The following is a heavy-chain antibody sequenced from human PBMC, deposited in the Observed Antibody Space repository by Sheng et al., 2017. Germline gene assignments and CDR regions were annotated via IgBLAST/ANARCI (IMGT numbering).Heavy chain of an antibody. CDR3: ARRGDWFDV. V-gene: IGHV4-59*01. CDR1: GASISSDY. Sequence: QVQLQESGPELVKPSETLSLTCTVSGASISSDYWSWIRQPPGKGLEWIGYMYDSGSTDYNPSLKSRVTISVDTSKNHFSLKLTSVTAADTAVYYCARRGDWFDVWGQGTLVTVSP. J-gene: IGHJ5*02. CDR2: MYDSGST.